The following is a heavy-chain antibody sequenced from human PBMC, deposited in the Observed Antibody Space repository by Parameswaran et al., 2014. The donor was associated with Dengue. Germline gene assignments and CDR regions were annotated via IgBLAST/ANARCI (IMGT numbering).Heavy chain of an antibody. V-gene: IGHV4-39*01. Sequence: VRQMPGKGLEWIGSIYYSGSTYYNPSLKSRVTISVDTSKNQFSLKLSSVTAADTAVYYCAKHPARFLEWLSYWYFDLWGRGTLVTVSS. CDR2: IYYSGST. CDR3: AKHPARFLEWLSYWYFDL. J-gene: IGHJ2*01. D-gene: IGHD3-3*01.